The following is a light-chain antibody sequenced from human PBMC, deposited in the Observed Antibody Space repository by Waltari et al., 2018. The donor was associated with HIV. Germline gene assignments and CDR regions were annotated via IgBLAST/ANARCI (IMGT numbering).Light chain of an antibody. Sequence: DILLTQSPATLSLSPGHRATLSRGASQSVSMKLAWYQQKPGLSPRLVIYDESDRAIGIPDRFSGSGSGTDFTLTISRVEPEDLAVYYCQQYGGSPLTFGGGTKVEIK. CDR2: DES. CDR1: QSVSMK. V-gene: IGKV3D-20*01. CDR3: QQYGGSPLT. J-gene: IGKJ4*01.